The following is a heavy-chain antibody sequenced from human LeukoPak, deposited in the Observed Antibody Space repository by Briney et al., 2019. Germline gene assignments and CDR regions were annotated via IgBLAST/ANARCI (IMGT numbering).Heavy chain of an antibody. CDR3: ARLGYSSGWYDAFDI. CDR1: GGSISSSSYY. Sequence: SETLSLTCTVSGGSISSSSYYWGWIRQPPGKGLEWIGSIYYSGSTYDNPSLKSRVTISVDTSKNQFSLKLSSVTAADTAVYYCARLGYSSGWYDAFDIWGQGTMVTVPS. J-gene: IGHJ3*02. V-gene: IGHV4-39*01. CDR2: IYYSGST. D-gene: IGHD6-19*01.